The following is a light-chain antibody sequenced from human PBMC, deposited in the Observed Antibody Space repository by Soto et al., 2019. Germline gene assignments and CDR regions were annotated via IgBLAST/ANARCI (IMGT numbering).Light chain of an antibody. J-gene: IGKJ1*01. CDR2: GAS. V-gene: IGKV3-15*01. CDR1: QSVSSN. CDR3: HQYGISPPT. Sequence: EIVMTQSPATLSVSPGERATLSCRASQSVSSNLAWYQQKPGQAPRLLIYGASTRATGIPDRFSGSGSGTEFTLTISSLQSEDFAVFYCHQYGISPPTFGPGTKVEI.